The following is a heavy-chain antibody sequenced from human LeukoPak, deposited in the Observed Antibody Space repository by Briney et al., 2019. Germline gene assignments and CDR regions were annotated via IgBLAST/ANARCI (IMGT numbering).Heavy chain of an antibody. Sequence: PSETLSLTCTVSGGSISTYYWSWIRQPPGKGLEWIGYIYYSGSTNYNPSLKSRVTISVDTSKNQFSLKLSSVTAADTAVYYCAASDYYYRSGPRPYYFDFWGQGTLVTVSS. V-gene: IGHV4-59*08. J-gene: IGHJ4*02. CDR3: AASDYYYRSGPRPYYFDF. CDR1: GGSISTYY. D-gene: IGHD3-22*01. CDR2: IYYSGST.